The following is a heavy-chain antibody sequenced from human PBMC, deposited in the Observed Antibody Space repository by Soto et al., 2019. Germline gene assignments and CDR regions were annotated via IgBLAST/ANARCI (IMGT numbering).Heavy chain of an antibody. J-gene: IGHJ5*02. Sequence: EVQLLESGGGLVQTGGSLRLSCAASGFTFSSYAMSWVRQAPGKGLEWVSAISGSGGSTYYVDSVKGRFTISRDNSKNCLYLQMNRLGAGDTAVCFCAKGRGFCMGTSCYVGCDSWGQGTLVSVSS. D-gene: IGHD3-22*01. V-gene: IGHV3-23*01. CDR1: GFTFSSYA. CDR3: AKGRGFCMGTSCYVGCDS. CDR2: ISGSGGST.